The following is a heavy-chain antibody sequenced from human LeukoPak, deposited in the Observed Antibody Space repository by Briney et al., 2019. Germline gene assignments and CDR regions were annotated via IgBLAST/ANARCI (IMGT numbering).Heavy chain of an antibody. CDR1: GYTLTELS. D-gene: IGHD1-20*01. J-gene: IGHJ4*02. V-gene: IGHV1-24*01. Sequence: ASVKVSCKVSGYTLTELSMHWVRQAPGKGLEWMGGFDPEDGETIYAQKFQGRVTMTEDTSTDTAYMELSSLRSEDTAVYYCARGREGHNWNDYSYFDYWGQGTLVTVSS. CDR3: ARGREGHNWNDYSYFDY. CDR2: FDPEDGET.